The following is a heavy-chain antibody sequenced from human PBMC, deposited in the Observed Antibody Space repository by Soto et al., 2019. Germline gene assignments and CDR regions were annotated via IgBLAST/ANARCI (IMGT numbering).Heavy chain of an antibody. D-gene: IGHD7-27*01. V-gene: IGHV1-3*01. CDR1: GYTFSSYA. CDR3: ARDTGDGTFDF. CDR2: INAGYGNT. Sequence: QVHLVQSGAEVRKPGASVKVSCKASGYTFSSYAMHWVCQAPGQRLEWMGWINAGYGNTKSSQKFQDRVTISRDTSASTAYMELTSLRSEDTAVYYCARDTGDGTFDFWGQETLVTVSS. J-gene: IGHJ4*02.